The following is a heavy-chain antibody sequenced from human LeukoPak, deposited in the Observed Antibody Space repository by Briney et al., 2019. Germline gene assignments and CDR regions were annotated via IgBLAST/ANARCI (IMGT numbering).Heavy chain of an antibody. J-gene: IGHJ6*02. CDR1: GYTFTSYD. CDR2: MNPNSGNT. D-gene: IGHD3-22*01. V-gene: IGHV1-8*01. CDR3: ARTPPPTYDSSGSYYADYYYGMDV. Sequence: GASVKVSCKASGYTFTSYDINWVRQATGQGLEWMGWMNPNSGNTGYAQKFQGRVTMTGNTSISTAYMELSSLRSEDTAVYYCARTPPPTYDSSGSYYADYYYGMDVWGQGTTVTVSS.